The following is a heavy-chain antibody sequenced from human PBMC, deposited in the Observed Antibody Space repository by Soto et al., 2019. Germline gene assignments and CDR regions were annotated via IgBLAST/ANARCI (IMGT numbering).Heavy chain of an antibody. CDR2: ISAYNGNT. Sequence: ASVKVSCKASGYTFTSYDINWVRQATGQGLEWMGWISAYNGNTNYAQKLQGRVTMTTDTSTSTAYMELRSLRSDDTAVYYCARRRYYYGSGSYYRQDYYYGMDVWGQGTTVTVSS. J-gene: IGHJ6*02. V-gene: IGHV1-18*01. CDR3: ARRRYYYGSGSYYRQDYYYGMDV. D-gene: IGHD3-10*01. CDR1: GYTFTSYD.